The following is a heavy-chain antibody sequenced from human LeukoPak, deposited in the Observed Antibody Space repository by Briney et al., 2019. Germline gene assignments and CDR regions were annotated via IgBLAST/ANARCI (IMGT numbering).Heavy chain of an antibody. CDR1: GGSISSYY. CDR2: IYYSGST. D-gene: IGHD6-13*01. J-gene: IGHJ5*02. Sequence: SETLSLTCTVSGGSISSYYWSWIRQPPGKGLEWIGYIYYSGSTNYNPSLKSRVTMSVDTSKNQFSLKLSSVTAADTAAYYCARVPGGIAAAGLNWFDPWGQGTLVTVSS. V-gene: IGHV4-59*01. CDR3: ARVPGGIAAAGLNWFDP.